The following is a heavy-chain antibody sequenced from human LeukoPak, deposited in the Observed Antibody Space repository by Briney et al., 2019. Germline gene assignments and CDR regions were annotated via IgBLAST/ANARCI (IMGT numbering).Heavy chain of an antibody. J-gene: IGHJ4*02. V-gene: IGHV1-46*03. Sequence: GASVKVSCKASGYTFTSYYMYWVRQAPGQGLEWMGIINPSGGSTSYAQKFQGRVTMTRDTSTSTVYMELSSLRSEDTAVYYCAIPGYCSGGSCYSDYWGQGTLVTVSS. D-gene: IGHD2-15*01. CDR2: INPSGGST. CDR3: AIPGYCSGGSCYSDY. CDR1: GYTFTSYY.